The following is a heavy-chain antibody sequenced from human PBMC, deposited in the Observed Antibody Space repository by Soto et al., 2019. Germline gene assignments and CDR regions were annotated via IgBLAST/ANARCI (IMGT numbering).Heavy chain of an antibody. D-gene: IGHD2-8*01. CDR2: ISGTGFTT. Sequence: GGRLRLSCAASRFNFSNYDMNWVRQAPGGGLEWFAFISGTGFTTYCADSAWPRFAISRDNSQSALFLQMASLTVDDSGIYSSARGGVYWGQGVPVIVS. J-gene: IGHJ4*02. CDR1: RFNFSNYD. V-gene: IGHV3-48*03. CDR3: ARGGVY.